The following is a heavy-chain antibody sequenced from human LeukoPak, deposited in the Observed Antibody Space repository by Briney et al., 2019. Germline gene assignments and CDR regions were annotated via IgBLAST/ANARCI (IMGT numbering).Heavy chain of an antibody. Sequence: PSETLSLTCAVYGGFFSGYYWSWIRQPPGKGLEWIGEINHSGSTNYNPSLKSRVTISVDTSKNQFSLKLSSVTAADTAVYYCARGRGGYSYGIDYWGQGTLVTVSS. V-gene: IGHV4-34*01. CDR3: ARGRGGYSYGIDY. CDR2: INHSGST. J-gene: IGHJ4*02. CDR1: GGFFSGYY. D-gene: IGHD5-18*01.